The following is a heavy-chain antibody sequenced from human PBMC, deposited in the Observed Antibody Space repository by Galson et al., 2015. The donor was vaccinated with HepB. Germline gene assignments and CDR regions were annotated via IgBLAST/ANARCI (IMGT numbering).Heavy chain of an antibody. V-gene: IGHV3-21*01. Sequence: SLRLSCAGSGFTFSGYTMNWVRQAPGKGLQWVASISRGSGHDIFYRESVKGRFTISRDNAKNSLYLQMSSLRVEDTGVYYCASESPDLWGQGTTVTVSS. J-gene: IGHJ6*02. CDR1: GFTFSGYT. CDR3: ASESPDL. CDR2: ISRGSGHDI.